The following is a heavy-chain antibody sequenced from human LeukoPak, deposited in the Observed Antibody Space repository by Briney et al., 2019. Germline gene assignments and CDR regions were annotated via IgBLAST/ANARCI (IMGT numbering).Heavy chain of an antibody. V-gene: IGHV3-23*01. CDR2: ISGSGGST. CDR3: ARARITIFGVVISLGDY. J-gene: IGHJ4*02. Sequence: GGSLRLSCAVSGFTFSSYAMSWVRQAPGKGLEWVSAISGSGGSTYYADSVKGRFTISRDNSKNTLYLQMNSLRAEDTAVYYCARARITIFGVVISLGDYWGQGTLVTVSS. CDR1: GFTFSSYA. D-gene: IGHD3-3*01.